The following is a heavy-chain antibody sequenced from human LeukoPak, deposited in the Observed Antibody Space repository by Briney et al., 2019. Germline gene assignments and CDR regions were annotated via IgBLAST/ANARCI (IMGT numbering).Heavy chain of an antibody. J-gene: IGHJ5*02. CDR3: ARQGDYYDSSGYL. D-gene: IGHD3-22*01. CDR1: GGSLRSGSYY. V-gene: IGHV4-61*02. CDR2: VYTSGST. Sequence: SETLSLTCTVSGGSLRSGSYYWSWIRQAAGKGLEWIGRVYTSGSTNYNPSLKSRVTISVDTSKNQFSLKLSSVTAADTAVYYCARQGDYYDSSGYLWGQGTLVTVSS.